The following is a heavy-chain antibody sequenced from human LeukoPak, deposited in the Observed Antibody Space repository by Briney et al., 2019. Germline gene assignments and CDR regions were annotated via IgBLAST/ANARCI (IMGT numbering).Heavy chain of an antibody. D-gene: IGHD3-22*01. CDR3: ALNPDSSGYWWFDP. CDR1: GYTFTSYD. J-gene: IGHJ5*02. Sequence: GASVKVSCKASGYTFTSYDINWVRQATGQGLEWMGWMNPNSGNTGYAQKFQGRVTVTRNTSISTAYMELSSLRSEDTAVYYCALNPDSSGYWWFDPWGQGTLVTVSS. V-gene: IGHV1-8*03. CDR2: MNPNSGNT.